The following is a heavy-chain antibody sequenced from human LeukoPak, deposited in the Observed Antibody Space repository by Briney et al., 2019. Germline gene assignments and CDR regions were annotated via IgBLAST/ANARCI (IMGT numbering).Heavy chain of an antibody. CDR2: ISYDESNK. Sequence: PGGSLRLSCAASGVTPTRYIMRSGCQAPGKGLEWVSVISYDESNKYYADSVKGRFTISRDNSKNTLYLQMNSLRAEDTAVYYCAKDARRGSCQPLYWGQGTLATVSS. V-gene: IGHV3-30*18. D-gene: IGHD2-15*01. CDR3: AKDARRGSCQPLY. J-gene: IGHJ4*02. CDR1: GVTPTRYI.